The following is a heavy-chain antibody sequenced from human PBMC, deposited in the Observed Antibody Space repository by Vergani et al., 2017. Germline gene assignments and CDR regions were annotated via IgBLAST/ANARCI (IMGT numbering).Heavy chain of an antibody. V-gene: IGHV1-69-2*01. CDR1: GYTFTDHY. J-gene: IGHJ6*02. Sequence: EVQLVQSGAEVNKPGATMKISCKFSGYTFTDHYMHWVQPAPGKGLEWMGLVYPEYGETIYAGKFKGRVTIPEDTSTDTAHLELSRLRYEDTAVYYFATRQPVTTGGMEVWGQGTTVIVSS. D-gene: IGHD4-17*01. CDR2: VYPEYGET. CDR3: ATRQPVTTGGMEV.